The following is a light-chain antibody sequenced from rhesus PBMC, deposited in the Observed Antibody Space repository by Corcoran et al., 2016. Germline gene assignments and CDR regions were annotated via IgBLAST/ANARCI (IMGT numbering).Light chain of an antibody. V-gene: IGKV4-1*01. Sequence: DIVLAQSPDSLAVSLGERVTINCRSSQTLFNNSNNKTFLAWYQQRPGQAPKLLISLASPRESEVPNRFSGGVSGTDFTLTISGLQPEDVAVYYCQQFYSSPLTFGGGTKLEI. CDR1: QTLFNNSNNKTF. CDR3: QQFYSSPLT. CDR2: LAS. J-gene: IGKJ4*01.